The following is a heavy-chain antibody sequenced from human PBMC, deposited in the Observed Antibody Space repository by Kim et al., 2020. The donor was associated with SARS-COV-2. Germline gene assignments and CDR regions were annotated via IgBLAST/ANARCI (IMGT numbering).Heavy chain of an antibody. D-gene: IGHD5-18*01. CDR3: AKEGRMEVDYSYGFSYFDY. CDR1: GFTFDDYA. CDR2: ISWNSGSI. Sequence: GGSLRLSCAASGFTFDDYAMHWVRQAPGKGVEWVSGISWNSGSIGYADSVKGRFTISRDNAKNSLYLQMNSLRAEDTALYYCAKEGRMEVDYSYGFSYFDYWGQGTLVTVSS. V-gene: IGHV3-9*01. J-gene: IGHJ4*02.